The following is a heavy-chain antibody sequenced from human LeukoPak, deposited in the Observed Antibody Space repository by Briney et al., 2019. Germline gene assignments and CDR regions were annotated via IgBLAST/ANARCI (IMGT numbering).Heavy chain of an antibody. CDR2: ISHDANNK. CDR3: ARGAPPDY. J-gene: IGHJ4*02. V-gene: IGHV3-30-3*01. CDR1: GFIFSNYA. Sequence: PGGSLRLSCAASGFIFSNYAIYWFRRAPGKGLEWVAVISHDANNKYYADSVKGRFTISRDNSNNALYLQMNSLRAEDTAVYYCARGAPPDYWGQGTLLTVSS. D-gene: IGHD1-14*01.